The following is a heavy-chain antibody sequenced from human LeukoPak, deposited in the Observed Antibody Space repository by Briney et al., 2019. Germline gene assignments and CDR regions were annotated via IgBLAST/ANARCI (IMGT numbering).Heavy chain of an antibody. D-gene: IGHD5-12*01. CDR1: GGSFSGYY. CDR3: ARLATSYHYYYYMDV. Sequence: PSETLSLTCAVYGGSFSGYYWSWIRQPPGKGLEWIGGINHSGSTNYNPSLKSRVTISVDTSKNQFSLKLSSVTAADTAVYYCARLATSYHYYYYMDVWGKGATVTISS. CDR2: INHSGST. J-gene: IGHJ6*03. V-gene: IGHV4-34*01.